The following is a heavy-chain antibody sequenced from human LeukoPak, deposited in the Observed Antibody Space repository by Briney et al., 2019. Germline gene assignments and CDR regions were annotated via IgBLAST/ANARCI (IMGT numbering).Heavy chain of an antibody. CDR1: GGSLSRYY. D-gene: IGHD6-13*01. Sequence: KRWETLSLTRTVSGGSLSRYYCSWIRQPPGKGLEWIGYIYYSGSTNYNPSLKSRVTISVDTSKNQFSLKLSSVTGAGTAVYYCAQGGIAAAGIDYWGQGTLVTVSS. J-gene: IGHJ4*02. CDR2: IYYSGST. V-gene: IGHV4-59*01. CDR3: AQGGIAAAGIDY.